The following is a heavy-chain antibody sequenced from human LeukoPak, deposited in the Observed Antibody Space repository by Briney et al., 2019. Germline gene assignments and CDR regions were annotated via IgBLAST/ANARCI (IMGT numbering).Heavy chain of an antibody. V-gene: IGHV4-59*08. Sequence: SETLSLTCTVSGGSISSYYWSWIRQPPGKGLEWIGYIYYSGSTNYNPSIKSRVTISVDTSKNQFSLKLSSVTAADTAVYYCARYSSSWGQPLIFDYWGQGTLVTVSS. CDR2: IYYSGST. CDR3: ARYSSSWGQPLIFDY. D-gene: IGHD6-13*01. J-gene: IGHJ4*02. CDR1: GGSISSYY.